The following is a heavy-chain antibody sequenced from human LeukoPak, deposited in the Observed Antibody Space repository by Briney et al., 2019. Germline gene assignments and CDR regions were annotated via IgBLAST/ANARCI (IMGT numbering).Heavy chain of an antibody. V-gene: IGHV1-46*01. CDR2: INPGGGSA. Sequence: ASVKVSCKASGYTFTSYYMRWVRQAPGQGLEWMGIINPGGGSASYAQNFQGRVTITRDTSTSTVYMELSSLRFEDTAVYYCARQADSYGYLDYWGQGTLVTVSS. CDR1: GYTFTSYY. D-gene: IGHD5-18*01. J-gene: IGHJ4*02. CDR3: ARQADSYGYLDY.